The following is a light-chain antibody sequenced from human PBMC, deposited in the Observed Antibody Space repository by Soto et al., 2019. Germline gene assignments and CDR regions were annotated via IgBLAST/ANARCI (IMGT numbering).Light chain of an antibody. CDR3: QQYKEWPLT. CDR2: SAS. CDR1: LSISNN. V-gene: IGKV3-15*01. J-gene: IGKJ4*01. Sequence: VMTQSPATLSVSPGERATLSCRASLSISNNLAWYQQKPGQAPMLLIYSASTRATAIPARFSGSASGTEFTLTICSLQSEDFAVYYCQQYKEWPLTFGGGTKVETK.